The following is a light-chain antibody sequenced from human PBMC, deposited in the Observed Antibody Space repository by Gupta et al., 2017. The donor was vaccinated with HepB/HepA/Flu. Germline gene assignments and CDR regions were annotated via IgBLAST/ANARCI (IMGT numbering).Light chain of an antibody. CDR1: QSVSSSY. V-gene: IGKV3-20*01. J-gene: IGKJ5*01. CDR3: QQYGSSIT. CDR2: GAS. Sequence: EIVLTQSPGTLSLSPGERATLSCRASQSVSSSYLAWYQQKPDQAPRLLIYGASSRATGIPDRFSGSGYGTDFTLTISRLEPEDFAVYYCQQYGSSITFGQGTRLEIK.